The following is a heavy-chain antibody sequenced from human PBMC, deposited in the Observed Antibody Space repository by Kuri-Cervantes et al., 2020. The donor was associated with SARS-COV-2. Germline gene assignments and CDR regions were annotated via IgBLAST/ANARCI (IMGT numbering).Heavy chain of an antibody. J-gene: IGHJ6*02. D-gene: IGHD2-2*01. CDR1: GGSFSGYC. V-gene: IGHV4-34*01. Sequence: SQTLSLTCAVYGGSFSGYCWSWIRQPPGKGLEWIGEINHSGSTNYNPSLKSRVTISVDTSKNQFSLKLSSVTAADTAVYYCARVLLGDIVVVPAAAEYYGMDVWGQGTTVTVSS. CDR3: ARVLLGDIVVVPAAAEYYGMDV. CDR2: INHSGST.